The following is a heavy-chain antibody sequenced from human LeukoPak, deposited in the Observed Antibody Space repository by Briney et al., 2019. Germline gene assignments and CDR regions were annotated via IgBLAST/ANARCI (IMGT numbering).Heavy chain of an antibody. CDR1: GFTFDDYA. CDR2: ISWNSGSI. J-gene: IGHJ4*02. D-gene: IGHD5-12*01. V-gene: IGHV3-9*01. Sequence: SGGSLRLSCAASGFTFDDYAMHWVRQAAGKGLEWVSGISWNSGSIDYADSVKGRFTISRDNAKNSLYLQMNSLRAEDTALYYCAKDGGYHFDYWGQGTLVTVSS. CDR3: AKDGGYHFDY.